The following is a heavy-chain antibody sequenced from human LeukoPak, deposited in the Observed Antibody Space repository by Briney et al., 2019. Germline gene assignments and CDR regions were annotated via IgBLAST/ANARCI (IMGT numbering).Heavy chain of an antibody. J-gene: IGHJ4*02. CDR3: ARQAISSWIQLWPRFDY. V-gene: IGHV4-39*01. Sequence: PSETLSLTCTVSGGSISSSSYYWGWIRQPPGKGLEWIGSIYYSGSTYYNPSLKSRVTISVDTSKNQFSLKLSSVTAADTAVYYCARQAISSWIQLWPRFDYWGQGTLVTVSS. D-gene: IGHD5-18*01. CDR1: GGSISSSSYY. CDR2: IYYSGST.